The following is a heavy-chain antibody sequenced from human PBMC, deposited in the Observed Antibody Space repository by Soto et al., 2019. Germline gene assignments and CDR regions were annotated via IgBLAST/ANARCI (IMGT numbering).Heavy chain of an antibody. V-gene: IGHV3-23*01. CDR1: GFSFMSSG. CDR3: VHEFGSGYEAGLPFDH. D-gene: IGHD5-12*01. J-gene: IGHJ4*02. Sequence: EVKLLESGGGLVQPGESLRLSCEASGFSFMSSGMSWVRQAPGKGLEWVAVMSGSGGKTHYADSVKGRFSISRDNSKNMVYLQMTSLTAEDTAIYHCVHEFGSGYEAGLPFDHWGQGTLVTVSS. CDR2: MSGSGGKT.